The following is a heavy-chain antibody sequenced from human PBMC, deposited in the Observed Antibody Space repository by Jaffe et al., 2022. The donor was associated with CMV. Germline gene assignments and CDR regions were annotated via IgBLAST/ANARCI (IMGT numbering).Heavy chain of an antibody. D-gene: IGHD2-15*01. CDR1: GYSFTSYW. CDR2: IYPGDSDT. V-gene: IGHV5-51*01. CDR3: ARVSRGYCSGGSCYTYYYDSSGYYDAFDI. J-gene: IGHJ3*02. Sequence: EVQLVQSGAEVKKPGESLKISCKGSGYSFTSYWIGWVRQMPGKGLEWMGIIYPGDSDTRYSPSFQGQVTISADKSISTAYLQWSSLKASDTAMYYCARVSRGYCSGGSCYTYYYDSSGYYDAFDIWGQGTMVTVSS.